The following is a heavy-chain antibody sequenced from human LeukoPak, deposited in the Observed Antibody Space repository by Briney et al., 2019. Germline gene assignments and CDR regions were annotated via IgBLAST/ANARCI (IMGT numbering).Heavy chain of an antibody. J-gene: IGHJ5*02. D-gene: IGHD3-3*01. V-gene: IGHV1-58*02. Sequence: GASVKVSCKASGFTSTSSAMQWVRQARGQRLEWIGWIVVGSGNTNYAQKFQGRVTMTRDTSISTAYMELSRLRSDDTAVYYCARDLDVLRFLEWSARGGWFDPWGQGTLVTVSS. CDR2: IVVGSGNT. CDR1: GFTSTSSA. CDR3: ARDLDVLRFLEWSARGGWFDP.